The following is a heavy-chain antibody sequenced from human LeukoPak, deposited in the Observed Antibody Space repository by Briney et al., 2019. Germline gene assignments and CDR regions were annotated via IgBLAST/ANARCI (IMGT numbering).Heavy chain of an antibody. D-gene: IGHD6-19*01. CDR1: GGTFSSYA. J-gene: IGHJ4*02. CDR2: ITPIFGTA. Sequence: SVKVSCKASGGTFSSYAISWVRQAPGQGLEWMGGITPIFGTANYAQKLQGRVTMTTDTSTSTAYVELRSLRSDDTAVYYCARDLKRGYSSGRYSWGTGSSNDYWGQGTLVTVSS. CDR3: ARDLKRGYSSGRYSWGTGSSNDY. V-gene: IGHV1-69*05.